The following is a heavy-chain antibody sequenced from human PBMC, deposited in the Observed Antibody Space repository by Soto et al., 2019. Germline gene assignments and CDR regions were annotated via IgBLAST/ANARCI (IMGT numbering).Heavy chain of an antibody. CDR3: ARYTVDRYYFDY. Sequence: LSLTCTVSGGSISSYYWSWIRQPPGKGLEWIGYIYYSGSTNYNPSLKSRVTISVDTSKNQFSLKLSSVTAADTAVYYCARYTVDRYYFDYWGQGTLVTVSS. D-gene: IGHD3-22*01. J-gene: IGHJ4*02. CDR1: GGSISSYY. CDR2: IYYSGST. V-gene: IGHV4-59*01.